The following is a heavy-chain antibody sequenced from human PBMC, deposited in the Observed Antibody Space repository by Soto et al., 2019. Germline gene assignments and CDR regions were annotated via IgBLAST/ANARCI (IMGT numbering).Heavy chain of an antibody. Sequence: GGSLRLSCAASGFTVSSNSMSWVRLAPGKGLEWVSVIYTGGTTYYADSVKGRFTISRHNSKNTLYLQMNSLRDEDTAVYYCARVSVYYYMDVWGKGTTVTVSS. D-gene: IGHD3-3*02. CDR3: ARVSVYYYMDV. J-gene: IGHJ6*03. V-gene: IGHV3-53*04. CDR2: IYTGGTT. CDR1: GFTVSSNS.